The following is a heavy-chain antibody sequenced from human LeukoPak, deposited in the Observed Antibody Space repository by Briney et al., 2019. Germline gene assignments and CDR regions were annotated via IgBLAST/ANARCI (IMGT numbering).Heavy chain of an antibody. CDR1: GFTFSTYW. CDR2: IKLDGSET. Sequence: PGGSLRLSCAASGFTFSTYWMTWVRQGPGKRLERVANIKLDGSETYYVGSVRGRFTISRDNAKNSLYLQMNSLRAEDTAVYYCTRDRGWQSFDYWGQGTLVTVSS. J-gene: IGHJ4*02. V-gene: IGHV3-7*01. CDR3: TRDRGWQSFDY. D-gene: IGHD3-10*01.